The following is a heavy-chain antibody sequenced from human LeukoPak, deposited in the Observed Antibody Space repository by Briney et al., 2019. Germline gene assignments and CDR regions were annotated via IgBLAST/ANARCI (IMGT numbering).Heavy chain of an antibody. D-gene: IGHD3-3*01. CDR3: ARDRDNYDFWSGCLGGGDYYYGMDV. Sequence: GASVKVSCKASGGTFSSYAISWVRQPPGQGLEWMGGIIPIFGTANYAQRFQGRVTITADESTSTAYMELSSLRSEDTAVYYCARDRDNYDFWSGCLGGGDYYYGMDVWGQGTTVTVSS. J-gene: IGHJ6*02. CDR2: IIPIFGTA. V-gene: IGHV1-69*13. CDR1: GGTFSSYA.